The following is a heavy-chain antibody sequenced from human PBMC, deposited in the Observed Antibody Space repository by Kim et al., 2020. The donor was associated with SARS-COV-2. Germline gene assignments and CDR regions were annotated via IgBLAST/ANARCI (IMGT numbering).Heavy chain of an antibody. J-gene: IGHJ3*02. CDR3: ARWGDLFAFDI. V-gene: IGHV4-39*01. D-gene: IGHD3-10*01. CDR2: T. Sequence: TNYNPSLKSRVTISVDTSKNQFSLKLSSVTAADTAVYYCARWGDLFAFDIWGQGTMVTVSS.